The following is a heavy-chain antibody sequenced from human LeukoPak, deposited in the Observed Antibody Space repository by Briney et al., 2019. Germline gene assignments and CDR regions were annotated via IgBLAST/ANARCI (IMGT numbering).Heavy chain of an antibody. CDR3: ARTKITGTTDARGNWFDP. J-gene: IGHJ5*02. D-gene: IGHD1-7*01. V-gene: IGHV1-69*05. Sequence: VASVKVSCKASGGTFSSYAISWVRQAPGEGLEWMGGIIPMFGTANYAQKFQGRVTITTDESTSTAYMELSSLRSEDTAVYYCARTKITGTTDARGNWFDPWGQGTLVTVSS. CDR2: IIPMFGTA. CDR1: GGTFSSYA.